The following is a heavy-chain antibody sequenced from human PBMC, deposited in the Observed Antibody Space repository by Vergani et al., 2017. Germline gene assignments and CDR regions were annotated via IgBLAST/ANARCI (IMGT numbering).Heavy chain of an antibody. Sequence: EVQLVESGGGLVQPGGSLRLSCAASGFTFSSYWMSWVRQAPGKGLEWVANIKQDGSEQYDVDSVKGRFTISRDNAKNSLYLQMNSLRAEDTAVYYCARDTRNYYDSSGYQGSFWGQGTLVTVSS. CDR1: GFTFSSYW. CDR2: IKQDGSEQ. CDR3: ARDTRNYYDSSGYQGSF. D-gene: IGHD3-22*01. J-gene: IGHJ4*02. V-gene: IGHV3-7*03.